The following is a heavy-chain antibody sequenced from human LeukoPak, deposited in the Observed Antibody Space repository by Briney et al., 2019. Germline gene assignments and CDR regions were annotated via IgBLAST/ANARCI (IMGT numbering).Heavy chain of an antibody. CDR1: GVSFSGYY. V-gene: IGHV4-34*01. J-gene: IGHJ3*02. Sequence: PSETLSLTCAVYGVSFSGYYWGWIRQPPGKGLEWIGEINHSGSTNYNPSLKSRVTISVDTSKNQFSLKLSSVTAADTAVYYCARSVWSRAFDIWGQGTMVTVSS. CDR3: ARSVWSRAFDI. CDR2: INHSGST. D-gene: IGHD3-3*01.